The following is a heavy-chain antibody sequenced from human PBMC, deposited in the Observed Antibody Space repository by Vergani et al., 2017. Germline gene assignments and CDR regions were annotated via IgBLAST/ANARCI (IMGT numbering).Heavy chain of an antibody. J-gene: IGHJ5*02. CDR3: ARDSWTSELRGVYWFDT. CDR2: SHSSGTT. V-gene: IGHV4-61*02. D-gene: IGHD3-10*01. Sequence: QVQLHESGPGLVKPSQTLSLTCTVSGGSITSGSFYWSLIRQPAGKGLEWIGRSHSSGTTNYNPSLKSRVTLSVDTSNNQLSLRMNSVTAADTAVYYCARDSWTSELRGVYWFDTWGQGTLVSVSS. CDR1: GGSITSGSFY.